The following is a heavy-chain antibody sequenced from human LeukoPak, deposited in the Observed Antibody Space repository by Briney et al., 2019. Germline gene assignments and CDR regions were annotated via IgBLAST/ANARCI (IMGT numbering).Heavy chain of an antibody. CDR1: GYTFTSYD. J-gene: IGHJ4*02. CDR3: ARDHPDFGVVQAIDY. V-gene: IGHV1-18*01. D-gene: IGHD3-3*01. CDR2: ISAYNGNT. Sequence: GASVKVSCKASGYTFTSYDISWVRQAPGQGLEWMGWISAYNGNTNYAQKLQGRVTMTTDTSTSTAYMELRSLRSDDTAVYYCARDHPDFGVVQAIDYWGQGTLVTVSS.